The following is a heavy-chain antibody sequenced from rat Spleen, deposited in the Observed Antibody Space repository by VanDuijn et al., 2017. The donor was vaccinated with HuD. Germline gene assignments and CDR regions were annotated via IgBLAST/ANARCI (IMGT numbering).Heavy chain of an antibody. D-gene: IGHD4-3*01. CDR3: ARKAIRGFDY. J-gene: IGHJ2*01. V-gene: IGHV3-4*01. Sequence: EIQLQESGPGLVKPSQSLSLTCSVTGYTITSGYDWSWIRKFPGNKMESMGYISYSGSTNYNPSLKSRVSITRDTSKNQFFLQLNSVITDDTATYYCARKAIRGFDYWGQGVMVTVSS. CDR2: ISYSGST. CDR1: GYTITSGY.